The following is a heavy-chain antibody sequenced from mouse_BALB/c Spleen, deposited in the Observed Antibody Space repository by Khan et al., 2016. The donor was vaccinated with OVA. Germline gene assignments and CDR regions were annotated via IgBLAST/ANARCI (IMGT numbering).Heavy chain of an antibody. CDR2: IWSDGRT. CDR3: ARHQFPLSMDS. V-gene: IGHV2-6-2*01. CDR1: GFSLTSYA. Sequence: QVQLQQSGPDLVAPSQSLSITCTVSGFSLTSYAIHWVRQPQGKGLEWLVVIWSDGRTTYNSALKSRLSISKDNSKSQVFLKIDSLQTDYTAMYYCARHQFPLSMDSWGQGTSVTVSS. J-gene: IGHJ4*01.